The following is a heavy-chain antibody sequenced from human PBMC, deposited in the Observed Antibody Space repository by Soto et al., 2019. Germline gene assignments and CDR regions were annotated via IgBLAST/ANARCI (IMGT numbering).Heavy chain of an antibody. Sequence: QVQLQESGPGLVKPSGTLSLTCAVSGGSISSSNWWSWVRQPPGKGLEWIGEIYHSGSTNYNPSLKRRGTISVDMSENQFPQKLSSVTAADTAVYYCARDRAYGDPFDYWGQGTLVTVSS. CDR3: ARDRAYGDPFDY. D-gene: IGHD4-17*01. J-gene: IGHJ4*02. V-gene: IGHV4-4*02. CDR1: GGSISSSNW. CDR2: IYHSGST.